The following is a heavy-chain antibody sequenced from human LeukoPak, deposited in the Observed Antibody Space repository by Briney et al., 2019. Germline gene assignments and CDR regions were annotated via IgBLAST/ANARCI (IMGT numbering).Heavy chain of an antibody. V-gene: IGHV4-38-2*02. CDR1: GYSISFGYY. CDR2: IYHSGST. J-gene: IGHJ5*02. D-gene: IGHD3-10*01. CDR3: ARDEYYYGSGSYSRALPTNWFDP. Sequence: PSETLSLTCTVSGYSISFGYYWGWIRQPPGKGLEWIGSIYHSGSTYYNPSLKSRVTISVDTSKNQFSLKLNSVTAADTAVYFCARDEYYYGSGSYSRALPTNWFDPWGQGTLVTVSS.